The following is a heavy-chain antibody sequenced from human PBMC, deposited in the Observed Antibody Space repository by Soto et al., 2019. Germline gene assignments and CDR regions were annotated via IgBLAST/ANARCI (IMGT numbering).Heavy chain of an antibody. CDR1: GFTFDNYA. D-gene: IGHD3-10*01. Sequence: EVQLLESGGGLVQPGGSLRISCTASGFTFDNYAMAWVRQAPGKGLEWVAGISGSGDRTNYVDSVKGRFTISRDNSKNRFYRQMKSLRAEDTALYYCAKDYGVRGIMTNLFDSWGQGTLVAVSS. V-gene: IGHV3-23*01. CDR2: ISGSGDRT. J-gene: IGHJ5*01. CDR3: AKDYGVRGIMTNLFDS.